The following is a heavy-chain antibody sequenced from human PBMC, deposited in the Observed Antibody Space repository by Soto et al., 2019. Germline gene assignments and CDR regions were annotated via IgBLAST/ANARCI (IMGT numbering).Heavy chain of an antibody. Sequence: ESGGGLVQPGGSLRLSCAASGFTVSSNYMSWVRQAPGKGLEWVSVIYSAGSTYYADSVKGRFTISRDSSKNTLYLQMNSLRAEDTAVYYCARSPTRTTYADWFDPWGQGTLVTVSS. J-gene: IGHJ5*02. CDR2: IYSAGST. CDR1: GFTVSSNY. CDR3: ARSPTRTTYADWFDP. V-gene: IGHV3-66*01. D-gene: IGHD4-17*01.